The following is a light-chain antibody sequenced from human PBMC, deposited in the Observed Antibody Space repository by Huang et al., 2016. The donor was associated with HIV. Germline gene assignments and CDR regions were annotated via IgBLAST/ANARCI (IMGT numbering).Light chain of an antibody. CDR2: DAS. V-gene: IGKV1-33*01. CDR3: QQYDTLPLT. CDR1: LDINNY. Sequence: DIQMTQSPSSLSASLGDKVTITCQASLDINNYLNWYQQKPGKVPKLLISDASDLETGVPPSFSGSRSGTNFTLTVSSLQAEDIGTYYCQQYDTLPLTFGQGTNVEI. J-gene: IGKJ1*01.